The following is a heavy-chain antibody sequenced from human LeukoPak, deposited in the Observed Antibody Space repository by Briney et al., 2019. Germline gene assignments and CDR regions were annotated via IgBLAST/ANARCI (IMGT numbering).Heavy chain of an antibody. D-gene: IGHD4/OR15-4a*01. CDR3: ARRAGAYSHPYDY. J-gene: IGHJ4*02. Sequence: GGSLRLSCTVSGFTVSSNSMSWVRQAPGKGLEWVSFIYSDNTHYSDSVKGRFTISRDNSKNTLYLQMNSLRAEDTAGHYCARRAGAYSHPYDYWGQGTLVTVSS. CDR2: IYSDNT. CDR1: GFTVSSNS. V-gene: IGHV3-53*01.